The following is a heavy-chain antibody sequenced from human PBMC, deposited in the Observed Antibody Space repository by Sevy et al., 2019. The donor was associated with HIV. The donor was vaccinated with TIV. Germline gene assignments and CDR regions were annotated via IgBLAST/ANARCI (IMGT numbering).Heavy chain of an antibody. Sequence: GGSLRLSCATSGFTFGDYPMSWFRQAPGKGLAWVGFIRSNAYGGTTEYAASVKGRFTISRDDSKSIAYLQMNSLKTEDTAVNFCTRDHITLNYWGQGTLVTVSS. CDR2: IRSNAYGGTT. D-gene: IGHD3-22*01. CDR3: TRDHITLNY. CDR1: GFTFGDYP. V-gene: IGHV3-49*03. J-gene: IGHJ4*02.